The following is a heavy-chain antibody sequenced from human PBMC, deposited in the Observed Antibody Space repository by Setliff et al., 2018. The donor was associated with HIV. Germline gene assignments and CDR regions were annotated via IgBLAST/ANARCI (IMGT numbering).Heavy chain of an antibody. V-gene: IGHV1-8*01. CDR3: ARVQDNSGWYPADY. CDR1: GYTFTSYD. Sequence: AAVTVSCKASGYTFTSYDINWVRQATGQGLEWMGWMNPNSGNTGYAQKFQGRVTMTRNTSISTAYMELNSLRSEDTALYDCARVQDNSGWYPADYWGQGTLVTVSS. J-gene: IGHJ4*02. CDR2: MNPNSGNT. D-gene: IGHD6-19*01.